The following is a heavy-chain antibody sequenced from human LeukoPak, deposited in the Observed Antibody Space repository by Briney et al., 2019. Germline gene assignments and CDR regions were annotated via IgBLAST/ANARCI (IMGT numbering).Heavy chain of an antibody. V-gene: IGHV4-61*02. D-gene: IGHD3-3*01. CDR1: GDSVSSGSHY. Sequence: SETLSLTCSVSGDSVSSGSHYWSWIRQPAGKGLEWIGRVYASGSTTSTTYNPSLKSRVSISVDTSKNQFSLKLTSVTAADTAVYYRARHTKIRRYDFWSGYYCYFDYWGQGTLVTVSS. J-gene: IGHJ4*02. CDR3: ARHTKIRRYDFWSGYYCYFDY. CDR2: VYASGSTTST.